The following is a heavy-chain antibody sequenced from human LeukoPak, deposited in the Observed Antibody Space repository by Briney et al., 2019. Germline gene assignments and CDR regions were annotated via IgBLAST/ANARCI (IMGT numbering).Heavy chain of an antibody. CDR3: ARDNSVGETAWWFDP. D-gene: IGHD1-26*01. CDR1: GGTFSSYA. V-gene: IGHV1-69*13. Sequence: SVKVSCKASGGTFSSYAINWVRQAPGQGLEWMGGIIPVFGTSNYAQKFQGRVTITADESTRTAYMELSSLRSEDTAVYYCARDNSVGETAWWFDPWGQGTLVTVSS. J-gene: IGHJ5*02. CDR2: IIPVFGTS.